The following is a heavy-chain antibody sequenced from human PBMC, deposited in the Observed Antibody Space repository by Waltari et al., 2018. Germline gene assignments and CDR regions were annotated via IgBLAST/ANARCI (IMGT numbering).Heavy chain of an antibody. V-gene: IGHV4-59*11. Sequence: QVQLQESGPGLVKPSETLSLTCTVSGGSISSHYWSWIRQPPGKGLEWIGYIYYSGSTNNNPSLKSRVTTSVDTSKTQFPLKLSPVTAADTAVYYCARGTGDILAPCPFDIWGQGTMVTVSS. CDR3: ARGTGDILAPCPFDI. CDR1: GGSISSHY. D-gene: IGHD5-12*01. J-gene: IGHJ3*02. CDR2: IYYSGST.